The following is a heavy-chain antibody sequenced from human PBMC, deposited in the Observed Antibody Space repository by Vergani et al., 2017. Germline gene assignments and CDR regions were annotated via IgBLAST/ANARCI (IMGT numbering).Heavy chain of an antibody. Sequence: QVQLQESGPGLVKPSETLSLTCAVSGYSISSGYYWGWIRQPPGKGLEWIGSINHSGSTYYNPSLRSRVTISVDTSKKQFSLKLSAVTAADTTVYYCARDNKQIRPRAFDLWGQGTMVTVSS. J-gene: IGHJ3*01. CDR1: GYSISSGYY. D-gene: IGHD2/OR15-2a*01. CDR3: ARDNKQIRPRAFDL. V-gene: IGHV4-38-2*02. CDR2: INHSGST.